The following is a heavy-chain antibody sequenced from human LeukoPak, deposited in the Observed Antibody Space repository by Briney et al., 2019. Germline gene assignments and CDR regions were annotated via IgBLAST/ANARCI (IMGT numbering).Heavy chain of an antibody. CDR3: AKGPGIAAFSPKNYCMDV. CDR2: ISGSGGST. Sequence: GGSLRLSCAASGFTFSSYAMSWVRQAPGKGLEWVSAISGSGGSTYYADSVKGRFTISRDNSKNTLYLQMNSLRAEDTAVYYCAKGPGIAAFSPKNYCMDVWGKGTTVTVSS. CDR1: GFTFSSYA. D-gene: IGHD6-13*01. V-gene: IGHV3-23*01. J-gene: IGHJ6*03.